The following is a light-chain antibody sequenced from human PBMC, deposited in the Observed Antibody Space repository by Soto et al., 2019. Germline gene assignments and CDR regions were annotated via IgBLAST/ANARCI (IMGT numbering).Light chain of an antibody. Sequence: QPVLTQPPSVSGAPGQRVTISCTGSRSNIGANYDVHWYRQLPGTAPKLLIYANNNRPSGVPDRFSGSKSGTSVSLAITGLQAEDEADYYCQSYDSSLSAWVFGGGTKVTVL. CDR1: RSNIGANYD. V-gene: IGLV1-40*01. CDR2: ANN. J-gene: IGLJ2*01. CDR3: QSYDSSLSAWV.